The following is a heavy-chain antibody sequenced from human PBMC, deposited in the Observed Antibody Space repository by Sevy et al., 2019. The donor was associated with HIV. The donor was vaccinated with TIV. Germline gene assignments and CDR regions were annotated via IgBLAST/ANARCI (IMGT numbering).Heavy chain of an antibody. J-gene: IGHJ4*02. Sequence: SETLSLTCTVSGGSISSYYWSRIRQPPGKGLEWIGYIYYSRSTNYNPSLKSRVTISVDTSKNQFSLKLSSVTAADTAVYYCARQGFAMVRGVISYYFDYWGQGTLVTVSS. CDR3: ARQGFAMVRGVISYYFDY. CDR2: IYYSRST. CDR1: GGSISSYY. V-gene: IGHV4-59*08. D-gene: IGHD3-10*01.